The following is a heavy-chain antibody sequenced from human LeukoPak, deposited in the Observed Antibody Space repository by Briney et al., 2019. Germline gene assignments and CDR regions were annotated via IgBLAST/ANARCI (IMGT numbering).Heavy chain of an antibody. CDR2: IYYRGST. V-gene: IGHV4-59*01. Sequence: SETLSLVRTVSGRSISSYYWSWLRQPPGKALEWLGYIYYRGSTNYNPSLQSRVTISVDTSKNQFSLKLSSITAADTAVYYCARTDYLIAPQYYFDYWGQGTLVTVSS. CDR1: GRSISSYY. D-gene: IGHD3-22*01. J-gene: IGHJ4*02. CDR3: ARTDYLIAPQYYFDY.